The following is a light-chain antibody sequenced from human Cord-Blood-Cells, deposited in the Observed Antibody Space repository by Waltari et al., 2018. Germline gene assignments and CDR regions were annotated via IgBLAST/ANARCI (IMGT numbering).Light chain of an antibody. CDR2: VGTGGIVG. J-gene: IGLJ3*02. V-gene: IGLV9-49*01. CDR3: GADHGSGSNFVYV. Sequence: QPVLTQPPSALAPLGAPVTLTRTLRRGSSTYKVVWYQQGPGQGPRFVMRVGTGGIVGSKGDGIPDRFSVLGSGLNRYLTIKNIQEEDESDYHCGADHGSGSNFVYVFGGGTKLTVL. CDR1: RGSSTYK.